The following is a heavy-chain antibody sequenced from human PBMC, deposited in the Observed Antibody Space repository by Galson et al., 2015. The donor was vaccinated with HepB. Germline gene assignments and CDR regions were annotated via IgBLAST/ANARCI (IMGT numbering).Heavy chain of an antibody. Sequence: SLRLSCAASGFTFGDYAMSWFRQAPGKGLEWVGFIRSKAYGGTTEYAASVKGRFTISRDDSKSIAYLQMNSLKTEDTAVYYCTRAYGAGLLWFGDQGQISFDYWGQGTLVTVSP. D-gene: IGHD3-10*01. V-gene: IGHV3-49*03. J-gene: IGHJ4*02. CDR1: GFTFGDYA. CDR2: IRSKAYGGTT. CDR3: TRAYGAGLLWFGDQGQISFDY.